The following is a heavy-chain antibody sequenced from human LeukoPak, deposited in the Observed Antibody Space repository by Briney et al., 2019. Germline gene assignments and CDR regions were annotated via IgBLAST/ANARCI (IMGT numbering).Heavy chain of an antibody. CDR3: VSGKYYDFWSDHYLQHIDY. V-gene: IGHV4-39*07. D-gene: IGHD3-3*01. CDR1: GGSTSSSSYY. J-gene: IGHJ4*02. Sequence: SETLSLTCTVSGGSTSSSSYYWGWIRQPPGKGLEWIGSIIYSGSTYYNPSLKSRVTISVDTSKNQFSLKLNSVTAADTAVYYCVSGKYYDFWSDHYLQHIDYWGQGTLVTVSS. CDR2: IIYSGST.